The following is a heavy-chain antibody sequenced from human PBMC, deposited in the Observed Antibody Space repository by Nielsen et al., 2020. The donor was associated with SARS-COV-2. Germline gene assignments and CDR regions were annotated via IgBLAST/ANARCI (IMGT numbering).Heavy chain of an antibody. J-gene: IGHJ4*02. CDR2: SSTRTGNP. D-gene: IGHD6-19*01. Sequence: ASVKVSCKASGYSFSSISINWVRQAPGQGLEWMGWSSTRTGNPTYAQGFTGRFVLSLDTSVSTAYLEITSLRGEDTAVYYCATEPAVAGQGRLDYWGQGSLVTVST. CDR1: GYSFSSIS. V-gene: IGHV7-4-1*02. CDR3: ATEPAVAGQGRLDY.